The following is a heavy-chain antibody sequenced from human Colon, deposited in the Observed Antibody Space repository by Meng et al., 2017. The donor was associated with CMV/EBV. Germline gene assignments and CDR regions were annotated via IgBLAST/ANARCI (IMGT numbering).Heavy chain of an antibody. CDR1: GFPFSDYS. Sequence: GGSLRLSCAASGFPFSDYSMNWVRQAPGKGLEWVSYIRAGAIYYADSVKGRFTISRDDARNSLYLQMNSLRAEDTAVYYCSRGQDFVVVPTPKNFFDPWGQGTQVTVSS. J-gene: IGHJ5*02. D-gene: IGHD2-2*01. CDR3: SRGQDFVVVPTPKNFFDP. V-gene: IGHV3-48*04. CDR2: IRAGAI.